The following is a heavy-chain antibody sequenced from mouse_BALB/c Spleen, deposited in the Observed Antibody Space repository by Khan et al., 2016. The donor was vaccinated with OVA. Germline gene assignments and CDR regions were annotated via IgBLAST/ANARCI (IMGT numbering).Heavy chain of an antibody. Sequence: EVELVESGGSSVKPGGSLKLSCAVSGFTFSSYVMSWVRQTPEKRLEWVASISSGGSTYYPDSVKGRFTISRDNARNIVNLQTSSLRSEDMAINYGAREAYRYDEYYFDYWGQGTTLTVSS. D-gene: IGHD2-14*01. CDR1: GFTFSSYV. J-gene: IGHJ2*01. V-gene: IGHV5-6-5*01. CDR2: ISSGGST. CDR3: AREAYRYDEYYFDY.